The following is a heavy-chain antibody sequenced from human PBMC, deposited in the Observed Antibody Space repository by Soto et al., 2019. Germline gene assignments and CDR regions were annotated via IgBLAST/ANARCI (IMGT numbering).Heavy chain of an antibody. V-gene: IGHV3-23*01. D-gene: IGHD3-10*01. CDR2: IDGSGGIT. CDR1: GFTFGTTD. J-gene: IGHJ4*02. Sequence: QLLQSGGGLVQPGGSLTLSCAASGFTFGTTDMSWVRQAPGEGLEWVSTIDGSGGITYYADSVKGRFTISRDNSRNTVYLQMNSRRGDDAALYYCVKNSGRFNTGGQGAPATVSS. CDR3: VKNSGRFNT.